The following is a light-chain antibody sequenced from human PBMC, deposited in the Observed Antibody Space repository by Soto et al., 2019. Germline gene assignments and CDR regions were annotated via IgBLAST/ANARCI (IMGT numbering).Light chain of an antibody. J-gene: IGLJ2*01. CDR3: SSYTSSSTLKV. V-gene: IGLV2-14*03. CDR2: DVS. CDR1: SSDVGGYNY. Sequence: QSALTQPASVSGSPGQSITISCTGTSSDVGGYNYVSWYQQHPGKAPKLMIYDVSIRPSGVSNRFSGSKSGNTASLTISGLQAEDEADYYCSSYTSSSTLKVFGRGTKLTVL.